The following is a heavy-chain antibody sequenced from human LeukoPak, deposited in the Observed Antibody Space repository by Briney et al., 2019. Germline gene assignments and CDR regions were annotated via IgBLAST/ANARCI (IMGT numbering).Heavy chain of an antibody. J-gene: IGHJ6*04. CDR3: ARATGGSYYDADYYYGLDV. V-gene: IGHV3-30*04. CDR2: IAFDGINN. D-gene: IGHD1-26*01. CDR1: RFTFNNYA. Sequence: GGSLRLSCAASRFTFNNYAMHWVRQAPGKGLEWVAIIAFDGINNYYTGSVKDRFTISRDNSKSTLYLQMNSLRPEDSAVYSFARATGGSYYDADYYYGLDVWGEGTTVTVSA.